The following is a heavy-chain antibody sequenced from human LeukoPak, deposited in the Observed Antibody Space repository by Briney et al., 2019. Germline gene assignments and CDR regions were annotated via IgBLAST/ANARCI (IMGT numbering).Heavy chain of an antibody. V-gene: IGHV4-61*02. CDR3: ASDPPIVLSSSGWTNFDY. D-gene: IGHD6-25*01. J-gene: IGHJ4*02. CDR2: TYASGST. CDR1: GCSFRSCSYD. Sequence: SQTLSVSCTVSGCSFRSCSYDWVWMRPPPGEGLQWIGRTYASGSTNYNPVLKSRVTISVDTSKNQFSPKPSSVTAADTAVYYCASDPPIVLSSSGWTNFDYWGQGTLVTVSS.